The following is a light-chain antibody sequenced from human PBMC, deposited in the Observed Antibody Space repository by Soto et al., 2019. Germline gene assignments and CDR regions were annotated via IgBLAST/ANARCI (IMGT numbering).Light chain of an antibody. V-gene: IGKV1-33*01. Sequence: DIQMTQSPSSLSASVVDRVTITCQASQDVSNYLNWYQQKLGKAPKLLIYDASNLETGVPSRFSGSGSGTYFSFTISSLQPEDSATYYCQQYSNLITFGQGTRLQIK. CDR2: DAS. J-gene: IGKJ5*01. CDR1: QDVSNY. CDR3: QQYSNLIT.